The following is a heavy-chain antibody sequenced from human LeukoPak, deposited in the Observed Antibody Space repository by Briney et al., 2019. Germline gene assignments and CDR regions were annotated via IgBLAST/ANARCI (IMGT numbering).Heavy chain of an antibody. CDR2: INPNSGGT. Sequence: ASVKVSCKASGYTFTGYYMHWVRQAPGQGLEWMGWINPNSGGTNYAQKFQSRVTMTRDTSISTAYMELSRLRSDDTAVYYCARVQQLVRYNWFDPWGQGTLVTVSS. D-gene: IGHD6-6*01. CDR3: ARVQQLVRYNWFDP. V-gene: IGHV1-2*02. CDR1: GYTFTGYY. J-gene: IGHJ5*02.